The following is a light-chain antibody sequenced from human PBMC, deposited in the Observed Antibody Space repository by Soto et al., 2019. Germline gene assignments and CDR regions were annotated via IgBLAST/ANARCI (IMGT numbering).Light chain of an antibody. CDR3: TSYTTISTFYV. V-gene: IGLV2-14*01. Sequence: QSVLTQPASGSGSPGQSITISCTGTSNDIGNYNYVSWYQQHPGKAPKVMIYEVSNRPSGISNRFSGSKSGNTASLTISGLQAEDEADYYCTSYTTISTFYVFGRGTKVTVL. J-gene: IGLJ1*01. CDR2: EVS. CDR1: SNDIGNYNY.